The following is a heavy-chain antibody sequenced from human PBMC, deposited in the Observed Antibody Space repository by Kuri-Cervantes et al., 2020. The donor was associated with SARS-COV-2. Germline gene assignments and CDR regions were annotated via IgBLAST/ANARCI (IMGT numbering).Heavy chain of an antibody. V-gene: IGHV1-69*13. CDR2: IIPIFGTA. D-gene: IGHD4-17*01. CDR1: GYTFTSYD. CDR3: ARPRVGGDYPSDYYYYGMDV. Sequence: SVKVSCKASGYTFTSYDINWVRQAPGQGLEWMGGIIPIFGTANYAQKFQGRVTITADESTSTAYMELSSLRSEDTAVYYCARPRVGGDYPSDYYYYGMDVWGQGTTVTVSS. J-gene: IGHJ6*02.